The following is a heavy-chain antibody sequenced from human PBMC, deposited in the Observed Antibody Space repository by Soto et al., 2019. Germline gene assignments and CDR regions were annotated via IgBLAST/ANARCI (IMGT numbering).Heavy chain of an antibody. CDR1: GYTFTSYG. V-gene: IGHV1-18*01. Sequence: ASVKVSCKASGYTFTSYGISWVRQAPGQGLEWMGWISAYNGNTNYAQKLQGRVTMTTDTSTSTAYMELRSLRSDDTAVYYCAREGDSSGWYSDNYYYGMDVWGQGTTVTVS. CDR2: ISAYNGNT. J-gene: IGHJ6*02. CDR3: AREGDSSGWYSDNYYYGMDV. D-gene: IGHD6-19*01.